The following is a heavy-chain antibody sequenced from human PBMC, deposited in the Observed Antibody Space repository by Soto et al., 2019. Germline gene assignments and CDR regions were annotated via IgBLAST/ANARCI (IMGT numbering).Heavy chain of an antibody. CDR3: AKFEGHPLEYWYREF. CDR2: IYGGGGAT. CDR1: GFTFSAYA. Sequence: EVQLLESGGGLVQPGGSLRLSCAASGFTFSAYAMGWVRQAPGKGLEWVSTIYGGGGATHYADSVKGRFTISRDDSKNTLYAQMNSLRAEDTAVYYCAKFEGHPLEYWYREFWGRGTLVTVSS. J-gene: IGHJ2*01. D-gene: IGHD1-1*01. V-gene: IGHV3-23*01.